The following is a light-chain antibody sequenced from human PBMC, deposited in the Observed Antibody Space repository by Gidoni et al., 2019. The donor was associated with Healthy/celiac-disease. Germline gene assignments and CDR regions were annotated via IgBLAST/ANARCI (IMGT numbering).Light chain of an antibody. CDR1: SSDVGGYTD. CDR3: ISYTSISTLV. V-gene: IGLV2-14*01. J-gene: IGLJ1*01. CDR2: EVS. Sequence: QSALTQPASVYGSPGQSITIYCPGTSSDVGGYTDVAWDQQHPGKAPKLMIYEVSNRPAGVSNRFSGSKSGNTASLTISGLQAEDEADYYCISYTSISTLVFGTGTKVTVL.